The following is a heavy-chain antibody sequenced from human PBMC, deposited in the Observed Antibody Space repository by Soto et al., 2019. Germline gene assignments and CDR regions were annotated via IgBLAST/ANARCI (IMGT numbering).Heavy chain of an antibody. Sequence: GGSLRLSCAASRFTFRNYGMSWVRQGPGKGLEWVSGISPTGEQRFYVDSVKGRFFISRDNSQNTLSLEMSNLRADDTAVYYCAKRYGSGSYRDFNSYYGMDIWGQGTSVTVSS. CDR1: RFTFRNYG. V-gene: IGHV3-23*01. J-gene: IGHJ6*02. D-gene: IGHD3-10*01. CDR3: AKRYGSGSYRDFNSYYGMDI. CDR2: ISPTGEQR.